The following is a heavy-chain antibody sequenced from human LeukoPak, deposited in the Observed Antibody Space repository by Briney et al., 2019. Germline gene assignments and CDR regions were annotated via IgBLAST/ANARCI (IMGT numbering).Heavy chain of an antibody. CDR3: ARGYSYGSDRFDY. Sequence: GGSLRLSCAASGFTFSNYAMHWVRQAPGKGLEWVTLISYDGRNKYYSDSVEGRFTISRDNAKNSLYLQMNSLRAEDTAVYYCARGYSYGSDRFDYWGQGTLVTVSS. V-gene: IGHV3-30*04. CDR1: GFTFSNYA. CDR2: ISYDGRNK. J-gene: IGHJ4*02. D-gene: IGHD5-18*01.